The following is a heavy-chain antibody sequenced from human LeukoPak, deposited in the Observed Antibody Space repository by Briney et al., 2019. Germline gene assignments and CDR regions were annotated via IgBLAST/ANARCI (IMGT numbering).Heavy chain of an antibody. D-gene: IGHD6-13*01. CDR1: GFTFSSYE. J-gene: IGHJ4*02. CDR2: ISSSGSTI. CDR3: ARGLYSSPWYAFDY. Sequence: GGSLRLSCAASGFTFSSYEMNWVRQAPGEGLEWVSYISSSGSTIHYADSVKGRFTISRDNAKNSLYLQMNSLRAEDAALYYCARGLYSSPWYAFDYWGQGTLVTVSS. V-gene: IGHV3-48*03.